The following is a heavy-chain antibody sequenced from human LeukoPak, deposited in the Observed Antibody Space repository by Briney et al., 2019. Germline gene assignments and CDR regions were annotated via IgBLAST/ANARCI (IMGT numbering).Heavy chain of an antibody. J-gene: IGHJ4*02. V-gene: IGHV3-7*01. CDR2: IKQDGSEK. Sequence: PGGSLRLSCAASGFTFSTHGMHWVRQAPGKGLEWVAHIKQDGSEKYYVDSVKGRFTISRDNSKNTLYLQMNSLRAEDTAVYYCARALDYWGQGTLVTVSS. CDR1: GFTFSTHG. CDR3: ARALDY.